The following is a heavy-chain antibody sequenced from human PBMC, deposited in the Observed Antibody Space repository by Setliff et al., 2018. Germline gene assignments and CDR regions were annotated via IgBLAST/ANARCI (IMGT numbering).Heavy chain of an antibody. V-gene: IGHV4-39*07. J-gene: IGHJ5*02. CDR1: GGSISSSSYY. D-gene: IGHD1-1*01. Sequence: PSETLSLTCTVSGGSISSSSYYWGWIRQPPGKGLEWIGTIYYTGNTYYNPSLKSRVTISVDTSKNQFSPNLSSVTAADTAIYYCARVVPLGGTDRWGQGTLVTVSS. CDR3: ARVVPLGGTDR. CDR2: IYYTGNT.